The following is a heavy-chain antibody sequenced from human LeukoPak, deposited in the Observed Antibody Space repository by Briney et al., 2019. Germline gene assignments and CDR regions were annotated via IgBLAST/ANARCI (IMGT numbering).Heavy chain of an antibody. V-gene: IGHV4-59*08. D-gene: IGHD3-9*01. CDR3: ARHEGYDFLTGYSYYFDY. Sequence: SETLSLTCTVSGGSISSYYWSWIRQPPGKGLEWIGYIYYSGSTNYNPSLKSRVTISVDTSKNQFSLKLSSVTAADTAVYYCARHEGYDFLTGYSYYFDYWGQGTLVTVPS. CDR1: GGSISSYY. CDR2: IYYSGST. J-gene: IGHJ4*02.